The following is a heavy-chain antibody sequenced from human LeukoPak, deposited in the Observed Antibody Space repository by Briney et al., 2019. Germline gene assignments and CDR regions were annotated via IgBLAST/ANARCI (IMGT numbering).Heavy chain of an antibody. CDR1: GFTVSSNY. CDR3: ARGAGSYDYYMDV. V-gene: IGHV3-53*01. Sequence: GSLRLSCAASGFTVSSNYMSWVRQAPGKGLEWVSVIYSGGSTYYADSVKGRFTISRDNSKNTLYLQMNSLRAEDTAVYYCARGAGSYDYYMDVWGKGTTVTVSS. D-gene: IGHD3-10*01. CDR2: IYSGGST. J-gene: IGHJ6*03.